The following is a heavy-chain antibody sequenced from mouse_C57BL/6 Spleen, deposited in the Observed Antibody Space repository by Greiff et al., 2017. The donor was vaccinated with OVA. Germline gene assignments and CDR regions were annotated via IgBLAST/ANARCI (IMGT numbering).Heavy chain of an antibody. CDR3: ARYYYGSSSYYYAMDY. CDR2: IYPGSGST. CDR1: GYTFTSYW. D-gene: IGHD1-1*01. Sequence: VQLQQPGAELVKPGASVKMSCKASGYTFTSYWITWVKQRPGQGLEWIGDIYPGSGSTNYNEKFKSKATLTVDTSSSTAYMQLSSLTSEDSAVYYCARYYYGSSSYYYAMDYWGQGTSVTVSS. J-gene: IGHJ4*01. V-gene: IGHV1-55*01.